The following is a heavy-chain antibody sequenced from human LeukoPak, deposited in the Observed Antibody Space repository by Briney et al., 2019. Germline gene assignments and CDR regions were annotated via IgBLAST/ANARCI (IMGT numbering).Heavy chain of an antibody. D-gene: IGHD2-2*02. V-gene: IGHV3-21*01. Sequence: PGGSLSLSCAASGFTFSSSGMNWVRQAPGKGLEWVSSISSGSSYTYYADSVKGRFTISRDNAKNSLYLQMNSLRAEDTAVYYCARGYCSSTSCYTPDYWGRGTLVTVSS. CDR2: ISSGSSYT. CDR3: ARGYCSSTSCYTPDY. CDR1: GFTFSSSG. J-gene: IGHJ4*02.